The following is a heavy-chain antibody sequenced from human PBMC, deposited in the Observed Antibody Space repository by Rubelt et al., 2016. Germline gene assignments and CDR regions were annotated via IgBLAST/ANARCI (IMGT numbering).Heavy chain of an antibody. CDR1: GGSFSGYY. CDR2: INHSGST. CDR3: GLSVYSSDIDY. Sequence: QVQLQQWGAGLLKPSETLSLTCAVYGGSFSGYYWSWIRQPPGKGLAWIGEINHSGSTNYNPSLKVRCTTSVETSKNQFSRKLRSVTAADTAVYYCGLSVYSSDIDYWGQGTLVTVSS. D-gene: IGHD6-19*01. J-gene: IGHJ4*02. V-gene: IGHV4-34*01.